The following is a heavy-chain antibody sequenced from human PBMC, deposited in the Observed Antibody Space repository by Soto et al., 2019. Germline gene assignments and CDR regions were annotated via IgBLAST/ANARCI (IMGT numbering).Heavy chain of an antibody. CDR1: GYDFSTYW. CDR2: IDPSDFYT. CDR3: VRHRAVGIRYWHSMDV. Sequence: GESLKISCQASGYDFSTYWISWVRQMPGKGLEWMGRIDPSDFYTNYRPSFQGHVTISVDKSINTVYLQWSSLKASDTAMYYCVRHRAVGIRYWHSMDVWGQGTAVTVSS. D-gene: IGHD2-21*01. J-gene: IGHJ6*02. V-gene: IGHV5-10-1*01.